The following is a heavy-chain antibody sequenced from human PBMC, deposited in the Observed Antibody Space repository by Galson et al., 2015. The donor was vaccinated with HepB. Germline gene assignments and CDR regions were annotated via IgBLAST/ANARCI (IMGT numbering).Heavy chain of an antibody. V-gene: IGHV6-1*01. CDR1: GDSVSSKSVA. CDR2: TYLRSRWSN. Sequence: CAISGDSVSSKSVAWNWVRQSPSRGLEWLGRTYLRSRWSNEYAVSVKGRITVNADTCKNQFSLQLSSVTPEDTAVYYCARDSWRASIAARRTLHGMDVWGQGTTVTVSS. J-gene: IGHJ6*02. D-gene: IGHD6-6*01. CDR3: ARDSWRASIAARRTLHGMDV.